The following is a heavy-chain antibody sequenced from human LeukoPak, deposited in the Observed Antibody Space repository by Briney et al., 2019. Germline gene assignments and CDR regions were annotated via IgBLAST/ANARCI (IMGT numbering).Heavy chain of an antibody. CDR2: IKQDGSEK. V-gene: IGHV3-7*03. J-gene: IGHJ6*02. CDR1: GFTFSSYS. CDR3: AREKDYYYGMDV. Sequence: GGSLRLSCAASGFTFSSYSMNWVRQAPGKGLEWVANIKQDGSEKYYVDSVKGRFTISRDNAKNSLYLQMNSLRAEDTAVYYCAREKDYYYGMDVWGQGTTVTVSS.